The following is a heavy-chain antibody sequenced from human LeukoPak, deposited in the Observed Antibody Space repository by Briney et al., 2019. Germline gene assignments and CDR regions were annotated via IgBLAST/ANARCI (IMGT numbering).Heavy chain of an antibody. V-gene: IGHV3-23*01. CDR1: GFTFSSYA. J-gene: IGHJ6*02. CDR2: ISGSAGST. Sequence: GGSLRLSCTASGFTFSSYAMSWVRRAPGKGLEWVAAISGSAGSTYYADSVKGRFTISRDNSKNTLYLQMNSLRPEDTAVYYCAKDRGGVVVTVSAVWGQGTTVTVSS. D-gene: IGHD2-21*02. CDR3: AKDRGGVVVTVSAV.